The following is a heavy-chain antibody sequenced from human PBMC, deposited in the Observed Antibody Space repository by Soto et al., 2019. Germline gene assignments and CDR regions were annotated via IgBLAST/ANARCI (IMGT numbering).Heavy chain of an antibody. CDR3: ARLRLPFDASDV. D-gene: IGHD4-17*01. V-gene: IGHV1-2*02. Sequence: ASVKVSCKASGDTFTGFYMHWVRQAPGQGLEWMGWINANSGGTNYAQKFRGRVTMTRDTSISTAYMELSRLTSDDTAVYYCARLRLPFDASDVCGPATILTLS. J-gene: IGHJ3*01. CDR1: GDTFTGFY. CDR2: INANSGGT.